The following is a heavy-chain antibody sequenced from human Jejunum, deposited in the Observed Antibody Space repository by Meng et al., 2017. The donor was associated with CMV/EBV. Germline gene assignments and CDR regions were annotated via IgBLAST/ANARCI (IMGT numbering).Heavy chain of an antibody. CDR3: AKDLYYGDPAAFPL. CDR1: GFALSSWN. CDR2: LSGNSNYL. D-gene: IGHD2-21*01. V-gene: IGHV3-21*01. Sequence: GFALSSWNMNWVRQAPGKGLEWVSSLSGNSNYLYYADSLKGRFTISRDNAKNSLYLQMDSLRAEDTAVYYCAKDLYYGDPAAFPLWGQGTMVTVSS. J-gene: IGHJ3*01.